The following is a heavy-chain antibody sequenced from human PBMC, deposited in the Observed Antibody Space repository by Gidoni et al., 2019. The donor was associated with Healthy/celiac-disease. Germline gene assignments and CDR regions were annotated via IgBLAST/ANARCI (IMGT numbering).Heavy chain of an antibody. CDR2: MRGDGGST. CDR3: AKGLWLPAY. V-gene: IGHV3-43*02. J-gene: IGHJ4*02. D-gene: IGHD5-18*01. Sequence: EVQLVESGGGVVQPGGSLRLSCAASGFTFDDFAMHWVRQAPGTGMEWVSLMRGDGGSTYEADSVKGRFTISRDNSKNSLYRQMNSLRTEDTALYYCAKGLWLPAYWGQGTLVTVSS. CDR1: GFTFDDFA.